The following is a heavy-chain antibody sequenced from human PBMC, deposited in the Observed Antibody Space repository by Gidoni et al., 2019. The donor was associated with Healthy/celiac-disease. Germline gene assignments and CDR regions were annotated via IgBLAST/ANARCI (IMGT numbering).Heavy chain of an antibody. Sequence: QVQLVQSGDEVKKPGSSVKVSCKASGGTFSSHAISWVRQAPGQGLEWMGGIIPIFGTANYAQKFQGRVTITADESTITAYMELSSLRSEDTAVYYCARDQSYQLPFMVNWFDPWGQGTLVTVSS. V-gene: IGHV1-69*01. CDR2: IIPIFGTA. D-gene: IGHD2-2*01. CDR3: ARDQSYQLPFMVNWFDP. J-gene: IGHJ5*02. CDR1: GGTFSSHA.